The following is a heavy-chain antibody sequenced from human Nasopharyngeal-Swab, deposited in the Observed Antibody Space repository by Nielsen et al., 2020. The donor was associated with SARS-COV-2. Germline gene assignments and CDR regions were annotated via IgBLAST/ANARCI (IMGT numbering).Heavy chain of an antibody. CDR3: ARALWGSYYYGMDV. D-gene: IGHD7-27*01. J-gene: IGHJ6*02. Sequence: GESLKISCAASGFTFSSYGMHWVRRAPGKGLEWVAVISYDGSNKYYADSVKGRFTISRDNSKNTLYLQMNSLRAEDTAVYYCARALWGSYYYGMDVWGQGTTVTVSS. CDR1: GFTFSSYG. V-gene: IGHV3-30*03. CDR2: ISYDGSNK.